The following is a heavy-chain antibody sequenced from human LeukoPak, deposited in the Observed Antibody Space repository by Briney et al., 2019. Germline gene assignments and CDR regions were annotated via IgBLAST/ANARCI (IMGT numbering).Heavy chain of an antibody. CDR2: IYYSGST. J-gene: IGHJ5*02. CDR1: GASISSYY. Sequence: SETLSLTCTVSGASISSYYWNWIRQPPGKGLEWIGYIYYSGSTNYNPSLKSRVTISVDTSKNQFSLKLSSVTAADTAVYYCARHFTGWFGEISYGWFDPWGQGTLVTVSS. D-gene: IGHD3-10*01. CDR3: ARHFTGWFGEISYGWFDP. V-gene: IGHV4-59*08.